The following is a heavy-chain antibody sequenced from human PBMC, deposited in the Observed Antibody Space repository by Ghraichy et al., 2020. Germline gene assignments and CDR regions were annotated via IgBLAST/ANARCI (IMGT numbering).Heavy chain of an antibody. V-gene: IGHV3-53*04. J-gene: IGHJ4*02. CDR3: ASSTGTTPGYFDY. CDR1: GFTVSSNY. Sequence: LSLTCAASGFTVSSNYMSWVRQAPGKGLEWVSVIYSGGSTYYAASVKGRFTISRHNSKNTLYLQMNSLRAEDTAVYYCASSTGTTPGYFDYWGQGTLVTVSS. D-gene: IGHD1-7*01. CDR2: IYSGGST.